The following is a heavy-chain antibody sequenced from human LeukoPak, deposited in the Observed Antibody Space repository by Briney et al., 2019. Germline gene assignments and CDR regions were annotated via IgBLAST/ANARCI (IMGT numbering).Heavy chain of an antibody. J-gene: IGHJ4*02. V-gene: IGHV1-2*02. Sequence: ASVKVSCKASGYSFTSYYIHWVRQAPGQGLEWMGWINPNSGGTNSAQKFQGRVSMTRDTSISTAYMELSGLRSDDTAVYYCARGGGVITVRGAPINDYWGQGTLVTVSS. D-gene: IGHD3-10*01. CDR1: GYSFTSYY. CDR3: ARGGGVITVRGAPINDY. CDR2: INPNSGGT.